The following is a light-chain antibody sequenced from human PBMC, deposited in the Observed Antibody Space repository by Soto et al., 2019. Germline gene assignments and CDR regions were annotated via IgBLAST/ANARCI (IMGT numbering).Light chain of an antibody. V-gene: IGKV1-27*01. CDR3: QKYNSVPLT. CDR2: DAS. J-gene: IGKJ4*01. CDR1: QGLSSD. Sequence: EIQMTQSPSSLSASVGDRVTITCRASQGLSSDLAWYQQKPGKVPKLLIYDASTLQSGVPSRFSGSGSGTDFTLTISSLQPEDVATYYCQKYNSVPLTFGGGTKVDIK.